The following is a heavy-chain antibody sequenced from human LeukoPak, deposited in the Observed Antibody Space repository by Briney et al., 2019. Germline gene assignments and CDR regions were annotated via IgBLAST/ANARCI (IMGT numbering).Heavy chain of an antibody. CDR2: ISSSSSYK. J-gene: IGHJ4*02. Sequence: GGSLNHPCPSSGLTLSGSAMHELGQASGKGLEWVSYISSSSSYKNYADSVKGRFTISRDNAKNSLYLQMNSLRAEDTAVYYCARVMSGSYRSFDYWGQGTLVTVSS. CDR3: ARVMSGSYRSFDY. D-gene: IGHD1-26*01. CDR1: GLTLSGSA. V-gene: IGHV3-11*05.